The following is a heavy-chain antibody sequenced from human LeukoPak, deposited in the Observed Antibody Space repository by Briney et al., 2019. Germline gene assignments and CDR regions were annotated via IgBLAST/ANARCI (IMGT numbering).Heavy chain of an antibody. V-gene: IGHV4-59*08. CDR1: GGSISTYY. CDR3: ARSDRYYYGSDY. D-gene: IGHD3-10*01. J-gene: IGHJ4*02. Sequence: SETLSLTCSVSGGSISTYYWSWVRQPPGKGLEWIGYIYYSGTTNYNPSLKSRVTISVDTSKNQFSLELSSVTAADTAIYYCARSDRYYYGSDYWGQGTLVTVSS. CDR2: IYYSGTT.